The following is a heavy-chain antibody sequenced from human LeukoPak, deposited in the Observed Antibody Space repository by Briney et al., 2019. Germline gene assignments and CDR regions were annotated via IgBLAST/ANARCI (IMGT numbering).Heavy chain of an antibody. CDR3: ARVLYYYDSSGYYYEDY. Sequence: ASVKVSCKASGYTFTSYGISWVRQAPGQGLEWMGWISAYNGNTNYAQKLQGRVTMTTDTSTSTAYMELRSLRSDDTAVYYCARVLYYYDSSGYYYEDYWGQGTLVTASS. CDR1: GYTFTSYG. D-gene: IGHD3-22*01. CDR2: ISAYNGNT. J-gene: IGHJ4*02. V-gene: IGHV1-18*01.